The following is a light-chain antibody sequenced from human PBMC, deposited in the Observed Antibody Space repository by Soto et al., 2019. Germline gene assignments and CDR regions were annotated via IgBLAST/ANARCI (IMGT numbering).Light chain of an antibody. V-gene: IGLV2-14*01. Sequence: QSVLTQPASVSGSPGQSITISCTGTSSDVGGYNYVSWYQQHPGKAHKHMIYDVSNRPSGVSNRFSGSKSGNTASLTISGLQAEDEADYYCSSYTSSSLYVFGTGTKVTVL. CDR3: SSYTSSSLYV. J-gene: IGLJ1*01. CDR2: DVS. CDR1: SSDVGGYNY.